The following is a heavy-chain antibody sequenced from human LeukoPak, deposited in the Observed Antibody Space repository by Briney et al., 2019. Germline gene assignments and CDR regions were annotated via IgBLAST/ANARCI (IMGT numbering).Heavy chain of an antibody. J-gene: IGHJ4*02. Sequence: GGSRRLSWVASGLNFSAFYTTWIRWAPGNGLEAPGKGLEWLSHISKTGTTIYYADSVRGRFTISRDNAKSSLYLHMTSLRAEDTAVYYCVAGVALDYWGQGALVTVSS. CDR1: GLNFSAFY. CDR3: VAGVALDY. V-gene: IGHV3-11*01. D-gene: IGHD3-3*01. CDR2: ISKTGTTI.